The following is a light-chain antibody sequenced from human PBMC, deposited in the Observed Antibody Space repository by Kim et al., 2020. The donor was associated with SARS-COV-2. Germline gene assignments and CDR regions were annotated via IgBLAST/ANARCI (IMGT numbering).Light chain of an antibody. J-gene: IGKJ1*01. CDR1: QSISSY. CDR2: AAS. Sequence: SVGDRVTITCRASQSISSYLNWYQQKPGKAPKLLIYAASSLQSGVPSRFSGSGSGTDFTLTISSLQPEDFATYYCQQSYSTPPWTFGQGTKVDIK. V-gene: IGKV1-39*01. CDR3: QQSYSTPPWT.